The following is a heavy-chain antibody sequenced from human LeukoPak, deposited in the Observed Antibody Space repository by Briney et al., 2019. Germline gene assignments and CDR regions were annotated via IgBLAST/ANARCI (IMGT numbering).Heavy chain of an antibody. D-gene: IGHD3-22*01. Sequence: GASVKVSCKVSGYTFTSYGISWVRQAPGQGLEWMGWISAYNGNTNYAQKLQGRVTMTTDTSTSTAYMELRSLRSDDTAVYYCARDLSETYYYDSSTDYWGQGTLVTVSS. V-gene: IGHV1-18*01. CDR2: ISAYNGNT. J-gene: IGHJ4*02. CDR1: GYTFTSYG. CDR3: ARDLSETYYYDSSTDY.